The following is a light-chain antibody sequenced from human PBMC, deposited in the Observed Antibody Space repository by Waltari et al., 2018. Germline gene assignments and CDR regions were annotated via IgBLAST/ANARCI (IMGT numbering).Light chain of an antibody. V-gene: IGLV3-19*01. Sequence: SSELTQDPAVSVALGQTVRITCQGDSLRSYYASWYQQKPGQAPVLVIYGKNNRPSGSSDRFPGSSSGNTASLTITGAQAEDEADYYCNSRDSSGNHYVFGTGTKVTVL. J-gene: IGLJ1*01. CDR3: NSRDSSGNHYV. CDR1: SLRSYY. CDR2: GKN.